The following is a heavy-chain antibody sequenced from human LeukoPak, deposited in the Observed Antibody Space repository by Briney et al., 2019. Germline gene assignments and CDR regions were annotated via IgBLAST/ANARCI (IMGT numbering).Heavy chain of an antibody. J-gene: IGHJ3*02. Sequence: HSGGSLRLFCAASGFTFSSYDMHWVRQAPGKGLEWVSVISSDENNKYYADSVKGRFTISRDNSKNTLYLQMSSLRPEDTAAYYCAKEGRWLQLGGAFDIWGQGTMVTVSS. CDR3: AKEGRWLQLGGAFDI. CDR1: GFTFSSYD. CDR2: ISSDENNK. V-gene: IGHV3-30*18. D-gene: IGHD5-24*01.